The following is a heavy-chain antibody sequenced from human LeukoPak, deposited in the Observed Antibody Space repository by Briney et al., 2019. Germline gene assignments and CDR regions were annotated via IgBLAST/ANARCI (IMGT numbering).Heavy chain of an antibody. V-gene: IGHV3-48*01. CDR1: GFTFSSYS. Sequence: PGGSLRLSCAASGFTFSSYSMNWVRQAPGKGLEWVSYISSSSSTIYYADSVKGRFTISRDNAKNSLYLQMNSLRAEDTAVYYCARDLALRGYQGDWFDPWGQGTLVTVSS. CDR3: ARDLALRGYQGDWFDP. CDR2: ISSSSSTI. J-gene: IGHJ5*02. D-gene: IGHD3-22*01.